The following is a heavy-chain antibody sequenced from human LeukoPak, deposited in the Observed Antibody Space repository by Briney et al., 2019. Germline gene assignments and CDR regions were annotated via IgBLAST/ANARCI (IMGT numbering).Heavy chain of an antibody. V-gene: IGHV3-30*01. CDR2: ISYDGSNK. J-gene: IGHJ4*02. D-gene: IGHD3-22*01. CDR3: AREAYNSFDY. Sequence: SGGSLRLSCAASGFTFSDYAMHWVRQAPGKGLEWVAFISYDGSNKYHADSVKGRFTISRDNSENTLYLQMNSLRAEDTAVYYCAREAYNSFDYWGQGTLVTVSS. CDR1: GFTFSDYA.